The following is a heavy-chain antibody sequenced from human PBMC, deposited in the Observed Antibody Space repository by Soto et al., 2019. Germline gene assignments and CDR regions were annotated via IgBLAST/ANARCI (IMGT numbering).Heavy chain of an antibody. CDR1: GFTFSSYA. J-gene: IGHJ6*02. CDR3: AREAPDYNLSPGMDV. Sequence: QVQLVESGGGVVQPGRSLRLSCAASGFTFSSYAMHWVRQAPGKGQEWVAVISYDGSNKYYADSVKGRFTISRDNSKNTLYLQMNSLRAEDTAVYYCAREAPDYNLSPGMDVWGQGTTVTVSS. CDR2: ISYDGSNK. D-gene: IGHD4-4*01. V-gene: IGHV3-30-3*01.